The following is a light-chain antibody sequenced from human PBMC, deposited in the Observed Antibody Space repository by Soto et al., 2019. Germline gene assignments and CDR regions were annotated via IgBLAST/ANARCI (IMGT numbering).Light chain of an antibody. CDR3: QQRSNWMYT. Sequence: ETVMTQSPATLSVSPGETATRSCMASQNVYTNLAWYQQKPGQAPRLVLYGASTRATGVPARFSGSGSGTDFTLTISSLEPEDFAVYYCQQRSNWMYTFGQGTKVDNK. CDR2: GAS. CDR1: QNVYTN. V-gene: IGKV3-11*01. J-gene: IGKJ2*01.